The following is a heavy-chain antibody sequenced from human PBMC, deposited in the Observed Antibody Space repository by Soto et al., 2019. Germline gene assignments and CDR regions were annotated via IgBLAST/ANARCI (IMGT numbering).Heavy chain of an antibody. D-gene: IGHD4-17*01. CDR3: AGVFVDNGDYDNRFDY. Sequence: VQLVESGGGVVQPGRSLRLSCAASGFTFSSYGMHWVRQAPGKGLEWVAVISCDGSNKYYADSVKGRFTISRDNSKKARYQQMKSLRAEDTAVYYCAGVFVDNGDYDNRFDYWGQGTLVTVSS. CDR1: GFTFSSYG. J-gene: IGHJ4*02. CDR2: ISCDGSNK. V-gene: IGHV3-30*03.